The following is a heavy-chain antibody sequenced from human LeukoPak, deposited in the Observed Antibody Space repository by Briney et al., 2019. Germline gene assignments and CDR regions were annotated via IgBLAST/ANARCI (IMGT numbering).Heavy chain of an antibody. CDR1: GGSISSYY. CDR3: ARGPSRLRGNWFDP. Sequence: SETLSLTCSVSGGSISSYYWSWIRQPPGKGLEWIGYIYYSGSTNYNPPLKSRVTISVDTSKNQFSLKLSSVTAADTAVYYCARGPSRLRGNWFDPWGQGTLVTVSS. V-gene: IGHV4-59*01. J-gene: IGHJ5*02. D-gene: IGHD5-12*01. CDR2: IYYSGST.